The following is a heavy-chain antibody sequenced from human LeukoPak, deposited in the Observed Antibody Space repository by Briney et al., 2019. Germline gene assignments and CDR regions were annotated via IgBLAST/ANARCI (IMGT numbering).Heavy chain of an antibody. D-gene: IGHD3-10*01. Sequence: PSETLSLTCAVYGGSFSGYYWSWIRQPPGKGLEWIGEINHSGSTNYIPSLKSRVTISVDTSKNQFSLKLSSVTAADTAVYYCARGRRFHYYYGSGSYRQYNWFDPWGQGTLVTVSS. CDR1: GGSFSGYY. J-gene: IGHJ5*02. V-gene: IGHV4-34*01. CDR2: INHSGST. CDR3: ARGRRFHYYYGSGSYRQYNWFDP.